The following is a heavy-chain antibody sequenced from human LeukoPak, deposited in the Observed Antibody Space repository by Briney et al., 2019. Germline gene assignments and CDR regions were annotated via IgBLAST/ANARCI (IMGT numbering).Heavy chain of an antibody. CDR1: GFTFSSYG. J-gene: IGHJ5*02. Sequence: GGSLRLSCAASGFTFSSYGMSWVRQAPGKGLEWVSAISGSGGSTYYADSVKGRFTISRDNSKNTLYLQMNSLRAEDTAVYYCATEALIAAAGDDNWFDPWGQGTLVTVSS. V-gene: IGHV3-23*01. CDR2: ISGSGGST. D-gene: IGHD6-13*01. CDR3: ATEALIAAAGDDNWFDP.